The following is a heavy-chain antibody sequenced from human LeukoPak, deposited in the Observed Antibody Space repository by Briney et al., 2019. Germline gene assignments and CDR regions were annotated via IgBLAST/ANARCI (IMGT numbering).Heavy chain of an antibody. CDR1: GFTFNSTW. J-gene: IGHJ4*02. V-gene: IGHV3-74*01. D-gene: IGHD5-12*01. CDR2: ISSDGSST. Sequence: GRSLRLSCAASGFTFNSTWMRWVRQAPGKGLVWVSRISSDGSSTNYADSVKGRFTISRGNAKNTLYLQMNSLRAEDTAVYYCARDGLREFDYWGQGTLVTVSS. CDR3: ARDGLREFDY.